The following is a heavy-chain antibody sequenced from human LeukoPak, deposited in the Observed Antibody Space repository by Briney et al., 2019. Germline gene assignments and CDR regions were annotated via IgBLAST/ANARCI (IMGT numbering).Heavy chain of an antibody. CDR1: GGSFGGYY. V-gene: IGHV4-34*01. CDR3: ARLSEKLNLFSSSSGFDY. J-gene: IGHJ4*02. CDR2: INHSGST. Sequence: SETLSLTCAVYGGSFGGYYWSWIRQPPGKGLEWIGEINHSGSTNYNPSLKSRVTISVDTSKNHLSLRLSSVTAADTAVYYCARLSEKLNLFSSSSGFDYWGQGTLVTVSS. D-gene: IGHD6-6*01.